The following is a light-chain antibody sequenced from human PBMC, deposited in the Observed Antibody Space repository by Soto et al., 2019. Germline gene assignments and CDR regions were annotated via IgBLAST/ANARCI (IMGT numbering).Light chain of an antibody. J-gene: IGKJ4*01. V-gene: IGKV1-39*01. CDR1: QTISNY. Sequence: DIQLTQSPSSLSASVGDRVSITCRTSQTISNYLNWYHHRPGQAPKLLIYSTSNLRGGVPSRFSGGGAGTEFTLTISSLQAEDFGAYSCQQHDNLPPTVGGGTRVQIK. CDR3: QQHDNLPPT. CDR2: STS.